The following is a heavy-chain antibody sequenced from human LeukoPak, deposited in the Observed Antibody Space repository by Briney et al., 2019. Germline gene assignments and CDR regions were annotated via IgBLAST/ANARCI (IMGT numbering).Heavy chain of an antibody. J-gene: IGHJ4*02. CDR2: ISYSGGT. Sequence: SETLSLTCSVSGDSINSGSYYWSWIRQHPGKGLDWIGHISYSGGTDYNASLQSRVTISLETSKNKFSLRLSSVTAADTAVYYCARFDSSGVADYWGQGTLVTVSS. CDR1: GDSINSGSYY. V-gene: IGHV4-31*03. D-gene: IGHD3-22*01. CDR3: ARFDSSGVADY.